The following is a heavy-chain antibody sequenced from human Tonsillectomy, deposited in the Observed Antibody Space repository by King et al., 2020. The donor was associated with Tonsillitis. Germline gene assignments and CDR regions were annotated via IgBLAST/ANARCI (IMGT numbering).Heavy chain of an antibody. CDR1: GFTFSSYE. Sequence: VQLVESGGGLVQPGGSLRLSCAASGFTFSSYEMNWVRQAPGKGLEWVSYISSSGSTIYYADSVKGRFTISRDNSKNSLYLQMNSLRAEDTAVYYCAIASWGTAMVLDYYYYMDVWGKGTTVTVSS. CDR3: AIASWGTAMVLDYYYYMDV. J-gene: IGHJ6*03. V-gene: IGHV3-48*03. D-gene: IGHD5-18*01. CDR2: ISSSGSTI.